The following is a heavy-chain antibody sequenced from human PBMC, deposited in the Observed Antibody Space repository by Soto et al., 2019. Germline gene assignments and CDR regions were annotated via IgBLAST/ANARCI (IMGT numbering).Heavy chain of an antibody. CDR1: GDAFTSYY. V-gene: IGHV1-46*01. CDR2: INPHGGST. CDR3: ARSSGANFGIIIEGFNWFDP. D-gene: IGHD3-3*01. Sequence: ASVKVSCTAPGDAFTSYYVTWVGQAPGQGLESMGVINPHGGSTKYAQKFQGRITMTRDTSRSTVYMELSSLRSDDTAIYYCARSSGANFGIIIEGFNWFDPWAQGTLVTVSS. J-gene: IGHJ5*02.